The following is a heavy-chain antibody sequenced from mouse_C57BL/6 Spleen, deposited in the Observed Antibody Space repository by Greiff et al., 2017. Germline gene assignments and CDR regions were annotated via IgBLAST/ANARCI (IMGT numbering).Heavy chain of an antibody. J-gene: IGHJ4*01. D-gene: IGHD6-1*01. V-gene: IGHV3-8*01. CDR2: ISYSGST. CDR3: ARRHDYAMDY. Sequence: EVMLVESGPGLAKPSQTLSLTCSATGYSFTSDSWNWIRKFPGNKLEYMGYISYSGSTYYNPSLKSRIYITRDTSKNQYYLQLNSVTTEDTATYYCARRHDYAMDYWGQGTSVTVSS. CDR1: GYSFTSDS.